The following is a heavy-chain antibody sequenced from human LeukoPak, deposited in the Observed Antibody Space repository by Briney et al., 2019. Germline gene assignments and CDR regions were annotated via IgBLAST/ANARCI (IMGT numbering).Heavy chain of an antibody. D-gene: IGHD3-22*01. J-gene: IGHJ6*02. CDR1: XXXXSDXX. Sequence: GGSLRLSXAAXXXXXSDXXMSWIRXAPXXXXXXXXYIXXSGSTIYYADSVKGRFTISRDNAKNSLYLQMNSLRAEDTAVYYCATGITMIVVVPARGMDVWGQGTTVTVSS. V-gene: IGHV3-11*01. CDR2: IXXSGSTI. CDR3: ATGITMIVVVPARGMDV.